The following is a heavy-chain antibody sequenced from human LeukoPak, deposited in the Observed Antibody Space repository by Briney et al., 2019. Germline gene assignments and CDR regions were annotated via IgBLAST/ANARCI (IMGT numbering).Heavy chain of an antibody. D-gene: IGHD2-2*01. CDR3: AREVRIVVPTDRVYYYMDV. V-gene: IGHV1-2*02. CDR1: GYTFTGYY. J-gene: IGHJ6*03. CDR2: INPNSGGT. Sequence: GASVKVSCKASGYTFTGYYMHWVRQAPGQGLEWMGWINPNSGGTNYAQKFQGRVTMTRDTSISTAYMELSRLRSDDTAVYYCAREVRIVVPTDRVYYYMDVWGKGTTVTVSS.